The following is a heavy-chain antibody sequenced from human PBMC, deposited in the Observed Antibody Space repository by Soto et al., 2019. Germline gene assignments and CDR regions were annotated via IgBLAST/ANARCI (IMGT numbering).Heavy chain of an antibody. V-gene: IGHV4-4*02. D-gene: IGHD6-19*01. Sequence: QVQLQESGPGLVKPSGTLSLTCAVSSGSVFSSNWWSWVRLPPGKGLEWIGETRNSGGANYNPSLLSRVTITVARSRNHIFLELSSVTAADTAVYYCASHLVMAGTRGFDHWGLGTLVTVSS. CDR2: TRNSGGA. CDR3: ASHLVMAGTRGFDH. CDR1: SGSVFSSNW. J-gene: IGHJ4*02.